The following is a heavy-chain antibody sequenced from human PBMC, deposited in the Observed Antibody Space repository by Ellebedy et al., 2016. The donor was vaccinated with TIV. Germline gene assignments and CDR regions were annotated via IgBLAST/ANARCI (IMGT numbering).Heavy chain of an antibody. CDR1: SESISTGGSC. D-gene: IGHD3-22*01. CDR2: FFYSGNT. CDR3: ARLDYNTTSHYYGMDV. Sequence: MPSETLSLTCTVSSESISTGGSCRSWIRQFPGKGLEWIGYFFYSGNTHYNPSLKSRVTISVDTSMNQFSLNLSSVTAADTAIYYCARLDYNTTSHYYGMDVWGQGATVTVSS. J-gene: IGHJ6*02. V-gene: IGHV4-31*03.